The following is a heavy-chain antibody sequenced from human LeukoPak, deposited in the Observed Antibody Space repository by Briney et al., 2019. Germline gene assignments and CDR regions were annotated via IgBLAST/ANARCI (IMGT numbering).Heavy chain of an antibody. Sequence: SETLSLTCTVSGGSISSSSYYWGWIRRPPGKGLEWIGSIYYSGSTYSNPSLQSRVTISVDTSKNQFSLKLNSVTAADTAVYYCASFYYSYYYMDVWGKGTTVTISS. V-gene: IGHV4-39*01. CDR2: IYYSGST. CDR1: GGSISSSSYY. CDR3: ASFYYSYYYMDV. J-gene: IGHJ6*03.